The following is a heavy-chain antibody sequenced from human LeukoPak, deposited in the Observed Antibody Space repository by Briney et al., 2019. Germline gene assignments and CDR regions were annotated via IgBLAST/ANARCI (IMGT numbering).Heavy chain of an antibody. V-gene: IGHV4-39*07. CDR1: GGSISSSSYY. CDR3: ARTTSGLNYYYYYMDV. CDR2: IYYSGST. D-gene: IGHD4-17*01. J-gene: IGHJ6*03. Sequence: SETLSLTCTVSGGSISSSSYYWGWIRQPPGKGLEWIGSIYYSGSTYYNPSLKSRVTISVDTSRNQFSLKLSSVTAADTAVYYCARTTSGLNYYYYYMDVWGKGTTVTVSS.